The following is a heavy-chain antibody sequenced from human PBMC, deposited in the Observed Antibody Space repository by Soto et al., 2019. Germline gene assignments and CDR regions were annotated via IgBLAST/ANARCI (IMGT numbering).Heavy chain of an antibody. CDR3: AHSDPVKSGWYFQRYFQR. D-gene: IGHD6-19*01. Sequence: QITLKESGPTLVKPTQTLTLTCTFSGFSLSTSGVGVGWIRQPPGTALEWLALIYWDDDKRYSPSLKSRLTITEETSKNQVVLTMTNMDPVDKATYNCAHSDPVKSGWYFQRYFQRWGQVTLVTVAS. J-gene: IGHJ1*01. CDR2: IYWDDDK. V-gene: IGHV2-5*02. CDR1: GFSLSTSGVG.